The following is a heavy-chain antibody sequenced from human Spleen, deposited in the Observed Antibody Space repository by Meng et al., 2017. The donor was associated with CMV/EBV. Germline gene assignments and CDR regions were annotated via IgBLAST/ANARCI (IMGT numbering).Heavy chain of an antibody. Sequence: GGSLRLSCAASGFTFDDYAMHWVRQAPGKGLEWVSYISSSGSTIYYADSVKGRFTISRDNAKNSLYLQMNSLRAEDTAVYYCATVGLGSPLYYPHYWGQGTLVTVSS. V-gene: IGHV3-48*03. D-gene: IGHD7-27*01. CDR2: ISSSGSTI. CDR3: ATVGLGSPLYYPHY. J-gene: IGHJ4*02. CDR1: GFTFDDYA.